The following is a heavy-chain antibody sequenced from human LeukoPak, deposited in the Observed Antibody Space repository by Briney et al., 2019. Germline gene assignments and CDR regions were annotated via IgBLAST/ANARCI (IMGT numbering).Heavy chain of an antibody. CDR2: ISYDRSIT. J-gene: IGHJ4*02. V-gene: IGHV3-30-3*01. D-gene: IGHD6-19*01. CDR3: ARDPTAVSNLPSYYFDY. Sequence: GGSLRLSCAASGFTFSSYAMHWVRQAPGKGLEWVAVISYDRSITYYADSVKGRFTLSCDNSKNTLYLQMNSLSPEDTAVYYCARDPTAVSNLPSYYFDYWGQGTLVTASS. CDR1: GFTFSSYA.